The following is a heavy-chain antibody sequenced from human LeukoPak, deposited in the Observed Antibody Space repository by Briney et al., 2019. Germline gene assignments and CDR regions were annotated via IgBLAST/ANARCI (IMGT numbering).Heavy chain of an antibody. J-gene: IGHJ3*02. CDR2: ISSTGIAT. Sequence: GGSLRLSCATSGFTFSSYAMSWVRQAPGKGLEWVSAISSTGIATYYADSVKGRFTISKDKSKNTLYLQMSGLRAEDTAVYYCARAVSGDDAFDIWGQGTMVTISS. D-gene: IGHD3-10*01. CDR3: ARAVSGDDAFDI. CDR1: GFTFSSYA. V-gene: IGHV3-23*01.